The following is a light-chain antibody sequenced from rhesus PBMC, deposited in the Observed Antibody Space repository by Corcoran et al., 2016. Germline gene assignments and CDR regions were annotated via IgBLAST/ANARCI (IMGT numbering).Light chain of an antibody. CDR1: QGISSY. CDR3: QQHNSHPCT. V-gene: IGKV1-28*03. J-gene: IGKJ3*01. CDR2: AAS. Sequence: DIQMTQSPSSLSASVGDTVTITCRASQGISSYLNWFQQKPGKAPKLLIYAASSFQSGVPSRFSGSGSGTDFTLTISSLQPEDFAAYYCQQHNSHPCTFGPGTKLDIK.